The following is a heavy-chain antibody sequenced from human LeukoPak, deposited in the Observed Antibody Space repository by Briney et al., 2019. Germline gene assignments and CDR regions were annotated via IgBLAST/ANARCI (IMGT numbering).Heavy chain of an antibody. CDR2: IPYDGSNK. CDR3: AKIEAWETVTTDAFDI. J-gene: IGHJ3*02. CDR1: GFTFSSYG. V-gene: IGHV3-30*18. Sequence: GGSLRLSCAASGFTFSSYGMHWVGQAPGKGLEWVAVIPYDGSNKYYADSVKGRFTISRDNSKNTLYLQMNSLRAEDTAVYYCAKIEAWETVTTDAFDIWGQGTMVTVSS. D-gene: IGHD4-17*01.